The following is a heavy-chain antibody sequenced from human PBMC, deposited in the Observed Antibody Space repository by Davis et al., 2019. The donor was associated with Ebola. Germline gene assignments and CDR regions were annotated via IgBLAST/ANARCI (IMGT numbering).Heavy chain of an antibody. CDR3: ARGSRNMDV. CDR2: IKQDGSEK. CDR1: GFSFSTHR. V-gene: IGHV3-7*03. Sequence: PGGSLRSSCVVPGFSFSTHRMSCVRQAPGKGLEWVANIKQDGSEKYYVDSVKGRFTISRDNAKDSLYLQMNSLRAEDTAVYYCARGSRNMDVWGQGTTVTVSS. J-gene: IGHJ6*02.